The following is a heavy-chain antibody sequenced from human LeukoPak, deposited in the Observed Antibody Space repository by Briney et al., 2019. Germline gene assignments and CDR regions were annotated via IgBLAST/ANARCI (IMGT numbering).Heavy chain of an antibody. D-gene: IGHD6-19*01. CDR3: AKDRSEGIAVAGLLDY. Sequence: PGGSLRLSCAASGFTFRSYSMNWVRQAPGKGLEWVSSISTSRSYIYYADSVKGRFTISRDNSKNTLYLQMNSLRAEDTAVYYCAKDRSEGIAVAGLLDYWGQGTLVTVSS. CDR2: ISTSRSYI. J-gene: IGHJ4*02. CDR1: GFTFRSYS. V-gene: IGHV3-21*01.